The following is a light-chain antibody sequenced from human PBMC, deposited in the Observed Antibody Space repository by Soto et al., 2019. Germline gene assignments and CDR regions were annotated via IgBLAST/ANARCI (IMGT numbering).Light chain of an antibody. J-gene: IGKJ4*01. V-gene: IGKV3-15*01. CDR2: GAS. CDR1: QNIGSV. Sequence: EIVMTQSPATLSVSPGERAILSCRASQNIGSVLAWYQQTPGQAPRLLIYGASNGATDIPARFSGSGSGTEFALSISSLESEDVAVYYCRQRNSWPLTFGGGTKVEIK. CDR3: RQRNSWPLT.